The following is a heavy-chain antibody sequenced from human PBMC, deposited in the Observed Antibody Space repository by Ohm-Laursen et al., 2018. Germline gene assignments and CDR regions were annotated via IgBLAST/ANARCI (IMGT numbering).Heavy chain of an antibody. D-gene: IGHD4-11*01. Sequence: SLRLSCTASGFTLSSNWMSWVRQAPGKGLEWVANIKQDGSEKYYVDSVKGRFTISRDNAKNTVYVQMNGLRAEDTAVYYCARARHSNYRFDAFDMWGQGTMVTVSS. CDR2: IKQDGSEK. J-gene: IGHJ3*02. V-gene: IGHV3-7*01. CDR1: GFTLSSNW. CDR3: ARARHSNYRFDAFDM.